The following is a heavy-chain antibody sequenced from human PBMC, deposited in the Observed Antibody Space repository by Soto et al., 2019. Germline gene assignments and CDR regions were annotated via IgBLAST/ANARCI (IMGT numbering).Heavy chain of an antibody. V-gene: IGHV1-46*03. D-gene: IGHD4-17*01. CDR3: TRAPSYGAFDI. CDR1: GYTFTSYY. CDR2: INPSGGST. J-gene: IGHJ3*02. Sequence: ASVKVSCKASGYTFTSYYTHWVRQAPGQGLEWMGIINPSGGSTTYAQKFQGRVTMTRDTSTSTVYMELSSLRSEDTAVYYCTRAPSYGAFDIWGQGTMVTVSS.